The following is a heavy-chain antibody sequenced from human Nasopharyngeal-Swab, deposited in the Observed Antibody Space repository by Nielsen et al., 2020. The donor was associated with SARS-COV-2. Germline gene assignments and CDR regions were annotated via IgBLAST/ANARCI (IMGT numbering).Heavy chain of an antibody. V-gene: IGHV4-34*01. CDR1: GGSFSGYY. CDR2: INHSGST. Sequence: SETLSLTCAVYGGSFSGYYWSWIRQPPGKGLEWIGEINHSGSTNYNPSLKSRVTISVDTSKNQFSLKLSSVTAADTAVYYCARQSISDYYYGMDVWGQGTTVTVSS. CDR3: ARQSISDYYYGMDV. D-gene: IGHD6-6*01. J-gene: IGHJ6*02.